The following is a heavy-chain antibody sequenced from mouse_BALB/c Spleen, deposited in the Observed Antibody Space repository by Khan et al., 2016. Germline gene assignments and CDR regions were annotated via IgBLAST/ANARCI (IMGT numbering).Heavy chain of an antibody. CDR2: IDPENGDT. CDR3: NAGWLGRDYYAMDY. V-gene: IGHV14-4*02. Sequence: VQLQQPGAELVRSGASVKLSCTASVFNIIDYFMHWVKQRPEQGLEWIGWIDPENGDTEYAPKFQGKATMTADTSSNTAYLQLSSLTSEDTAVYYCNAGWLGRDYYAMDYWGQGTSVTVSS. D-gene: IGHD4-1*01. CDR1: VFNIIDYF. J-gene: IGHJ4*01.